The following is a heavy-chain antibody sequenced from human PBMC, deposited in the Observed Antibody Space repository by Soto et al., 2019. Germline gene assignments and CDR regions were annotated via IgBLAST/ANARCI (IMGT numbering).Heavy chain of an antibody. V-gene: IGHV1-69*01. CDR2: ISPMFETP. CDR3: ARGPEYSSSWYFAD. J-gene: IGHJ4*01. Sequence: VPLVQSGAEVKRPGSSVTVSCKASGGIFSNYAISWVRQAPGHGLEWKGGISPMFETPNYAHQFHGRVTMTADGSTRTAYMELRSLTFEDTAVYYFARGPEYSSSWYFADWGHGTLVTVSS. CDR1: GGIFSNYA. D-gene: IGHD6-13*01.